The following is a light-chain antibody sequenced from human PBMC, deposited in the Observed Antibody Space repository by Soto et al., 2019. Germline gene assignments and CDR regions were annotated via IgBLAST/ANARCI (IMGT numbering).Light chain of an antibody. CDR1: SSDVGGYDF. J-gene: IGLJ1*01. V-gene: IGLV2-14*01. Sequence: QSVLTQPASVSGSPGQSITISCTGTSSDVGGYDFVSWYQHHPGKAPKLMISEVSDRPSGVPDRFSGSKSGTSASLAISGLRSEDEADYYCAAWDDSLSGPYVFGTGTKVTVL. CDR3: AAWDDSLSGPYV. CDR2: EVS.